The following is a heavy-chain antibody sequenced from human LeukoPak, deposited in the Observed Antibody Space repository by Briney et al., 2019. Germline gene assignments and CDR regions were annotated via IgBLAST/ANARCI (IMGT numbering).Heavy chain of an antibody. J-gene: IGHJ4*02. D-gene: IGHD6-13*01. CDR1: GFTFSSYA. V-gene: IGHV3-30-3*01. Sequence: GGSLRLSCAASGFTFSSYAMHWVRQAPGKGLEWVAVISYDGSNKYYADSVKGRFTISRDNSKNTLYLQMNSLRAEDTAVYYCARGKTRSSWLNFDYWGQGTLVTVSS. CDR3: ARGKTRSSWLNFDY. CDR2: ISYDGSNK.